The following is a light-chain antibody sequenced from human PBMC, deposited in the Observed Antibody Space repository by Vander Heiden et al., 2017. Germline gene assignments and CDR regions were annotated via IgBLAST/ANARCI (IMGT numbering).Light chain of an antibody. CDR1: NIGSKS. V-gene: IGLV3-21*02. CDR3: QVWDGISDPVV. J-gene: IGLJ2*01. Sequence: SYVLTQPPSVPVAPGQTARLTCGGNNIGSKSVHWYQQKPGQAPVLVVDDDSDRPSGIPERFSGSNSGNTATLTISRVEAGDEADYYCQVWDGISDPVVFGGGTKLTVL. CDR2: DDS.